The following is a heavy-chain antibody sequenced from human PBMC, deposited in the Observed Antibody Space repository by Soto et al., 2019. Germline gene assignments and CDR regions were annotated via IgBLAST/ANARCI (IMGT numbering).Heavy chain of an antibody. V-gene: IGHV3-23*01. D-gene: IGHD6-6*01. J-gene: IGHJ4*02. Sequence: GGSLRLSCAASGLSFSSYAMNWVRQAPGKGLEWVSAISGSGGSTYYADSVKGRFTLSRDNSKNTLYLQMNSLRAEDTAVYYCAKDRGRAALYYFDYWGQGTLVTVSS. CDR3: AKDRGRAALYYFDY. CDR1: GLSFSSYA. CDR2: ISGSGGST.